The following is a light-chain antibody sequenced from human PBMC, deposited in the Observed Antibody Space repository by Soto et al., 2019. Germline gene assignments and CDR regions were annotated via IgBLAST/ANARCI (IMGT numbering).Light chain of an antibody. CDR1: QSVSSKY. CDR2: GAS. V-gene: IGKV3-20*01. J-gene: IGKJ5*01. Sequence: EVVLTQSPGTLSLSPGERATLSCRASQSVSSKYLAWYQKKPGQAPRLLIYGASSRATGIPDRFSGSGSGRDFTLTITRLEPEDFAVYYCQHYGSSPPITFGQGTQLEIK. CDR3: QHYGSSPPIT.